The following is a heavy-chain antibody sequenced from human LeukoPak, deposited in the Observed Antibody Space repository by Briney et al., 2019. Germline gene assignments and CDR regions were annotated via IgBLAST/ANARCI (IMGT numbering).Heavy chain of an antibody. V-gene: IGHV3-23*01. D-gene: IGHD6-19*01. CDR1: GFTFSSYA. CDR3: AKDIQWLVPGYFDY. CDR2: ISASGDNT. J-gene: IGHJ4*02. Sequence: GGSLRLSCAASGFTFSSYAMSWVRQAPGKGLEWVSAISASGDNTYYADSVKSRFTISRDNSKNTLYMQMNSLRAEDTAVYYCAKDIQWLVPGYFDYWGQGTLVAVSS.